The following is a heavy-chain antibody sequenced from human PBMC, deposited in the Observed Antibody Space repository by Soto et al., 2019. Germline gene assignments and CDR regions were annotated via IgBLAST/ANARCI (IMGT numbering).Heavy chain of an antibody. CDR3: ASSGIVGVPAAGPRGY. D-gene: IGHD2-2*01. J-gene: IGHJ4*02. CDR2: ISGSGGST. CDR1: GFTFSRYA. Sequence: EVQLLESGGGLVQPGGSLRLSCAASGFTFSRYAMNWFRQAPGKGLEWVSAISGSGGSTYYADSVEGRFTISRDDSKNTSNLQMNSLRAEDTAVYYCASSGIVGVPAAGPRGYWGQGTLVTVSS. V-gene: IGHV3-23*01.